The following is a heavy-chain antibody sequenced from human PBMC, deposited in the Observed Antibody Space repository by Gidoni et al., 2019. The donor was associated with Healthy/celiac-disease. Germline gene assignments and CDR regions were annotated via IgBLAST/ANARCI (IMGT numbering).Heavy chain of an antibody. CDR2: IIPILGIA. J-gene: IGHJ4*02. V-gene: IGHV1-69*08. Sequence: LVQSGAEVKKPGSSVKVSCKASGGTFSSYTISWVRQAPGQGLEWMGRIIPILGIANYAQKFQGRVTITADKSTSTAYMELSSLRSEDTAVYYCAKDIAAAGMGYFDYWGQGTLVNVSS. D-gene: IGHD6-13*01. CDR1: GGTFSSYT. CDR3: AKDIAAAGMGYFDY.